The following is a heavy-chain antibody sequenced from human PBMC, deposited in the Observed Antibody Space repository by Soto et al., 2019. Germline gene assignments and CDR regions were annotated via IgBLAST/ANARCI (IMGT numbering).Heavy chain of an antibody. Sequence: SETLSLTCTVSGGSISHYYWSWIRQSPGKGLEWIGYAYYSGSTDYNPSLKSRVTMSVDTSKNQASLKLNSVTTADTAVYYCARDRSTYGGGGTGEVKENWFDPWGPGTLVTVSS. D-gene: IGHD2-8*01. CDR1: GGSISHYY. CDR3: ARDRSTYGGGGTGEVKENWFDP. J-gene: IGHJ5*02. V-gene: IGHV4-59*01. CDR2: AYYSGST.